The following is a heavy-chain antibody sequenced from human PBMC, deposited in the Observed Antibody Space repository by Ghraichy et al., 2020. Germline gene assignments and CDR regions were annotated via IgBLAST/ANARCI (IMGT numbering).Heavy chain of an antibody. Sequence: GGSLRLSCAASGFTFSDYYMSWIRQAPGKGLEWVSYISSSSSYTNYADSVKGRFTISRDNAKNSLYLQMNSLRAEDTAVYYCARDLGYRAYYYMDVWGKGTTVTVSS. CDR2: ISSSSSYT. CDR1: GFTFSDYY. J-gene: IGHJ6*03. CDR3: ARDLGYRAYYYMDV. V-gene: IGHV3-11*05. D-gene: IGHD2-15*01.